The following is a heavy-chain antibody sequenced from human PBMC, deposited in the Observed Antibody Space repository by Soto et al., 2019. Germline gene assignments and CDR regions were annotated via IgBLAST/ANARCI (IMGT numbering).Heavy chain of an antibody. Sequence: SETLSLTCTVSGGSISSSSYYWGWIRQPPGKGLEWIGSIYYSGSTYYNPSLKSRVTISVDTSKNPFSLKLSSVTAADTAVYYCARHIAVAGTTTFDYWGQGTLVTVSS. CDR1: GGSISSSSYY. CDR3: ARHIAVAGTTTFDY. V-gene: IGHV4-39*01. CDR2: IYYSGST. J-gene: IGHJ4*02. D-gene: IGHD6-19*01.